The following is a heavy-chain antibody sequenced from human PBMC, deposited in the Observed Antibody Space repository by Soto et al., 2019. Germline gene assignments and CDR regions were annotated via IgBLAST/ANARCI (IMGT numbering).Heavy chain of an antibody. Sequence: PSQTLSLTCAVPGGSISSGGYSWSWIRQPPGKSLEWIGYIYHSGSTYYNPSLKSRVTISVDRSKKQFSLKLSSVTAAYTAVYYCARVNYDFWSGLYNWFDPWGQGTLVTVSS. V-gene: IGHV4-30-2*01. CDR1: GGSISSGGYS. J-gene: IGHJ5*02. CDR2: IYHSGST. CDR3: ARVNYDFWSGLYNWFDP. D-gene: IGHD3-3*01.